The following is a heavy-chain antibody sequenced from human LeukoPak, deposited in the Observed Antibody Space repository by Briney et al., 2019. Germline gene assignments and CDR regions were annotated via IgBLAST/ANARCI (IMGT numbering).Heavy chain of an antibody. J-gene: IGHJ4*02. D-gene: IGHD4-11*01. Sequence: GGSLRLSCAASGFTVSSNYMSWVRQAPGKGLEWVSVIYSGGSTYYADSVKGRFTIPRDNSKNTLYLQMNSLRAEDTAVYYCARGKGEYSNYEVYWGQGTLVTVSS. V-gene: IGHV3-66*02. CDR3: ARGKGEYSNYEVY. CDR2: IYSGGST. CDR1: GFTVSSNY.